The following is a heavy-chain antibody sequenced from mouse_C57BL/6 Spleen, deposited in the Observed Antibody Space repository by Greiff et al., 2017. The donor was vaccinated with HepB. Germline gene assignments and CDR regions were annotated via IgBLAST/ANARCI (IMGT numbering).Heavy chain of an antibody. V-gene: IGHV1-50*01. CDR3: ESDGYYWYFDV. J-gene: IGHJ1*03. Sequence: QVQLQQHGAELVKPGASVKLSCKASGYTFTSYWMQWVKQRPGQGLEWIGEIDPSDSYTNYNQKFKGKATLTVDTSSSTAYMQLSSLTSEDSAVYYCESDGYYWYFDVWGTGTTVTVSS. CDR1: GYTFTSYW. D-gene: IGHD2-3*01. CDR2: IDPSDSYT.